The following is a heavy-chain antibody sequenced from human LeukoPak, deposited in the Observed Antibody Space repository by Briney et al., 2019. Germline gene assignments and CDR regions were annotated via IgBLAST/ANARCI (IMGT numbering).Heavy chain of an antibody. V-gene: IGHV3-21*01. Sequence: GGSLRLSCVASGFTFSHYSMNWVRQAPGKGLEWVSSIRFTGSYIYYADSVKGRFTISRDDAKNLLSLQMISLRAEDTAVYYCAKEDGGILTGYYGVFDYWGQGTLVTVSS. CDR2: IRFTGSYI. D-gene: IGHD3-9*01. J-gene: IGHJ4*02. CDR1: GFTFSHYS. CDR3: AKEDGGILTGYYGVFDY.